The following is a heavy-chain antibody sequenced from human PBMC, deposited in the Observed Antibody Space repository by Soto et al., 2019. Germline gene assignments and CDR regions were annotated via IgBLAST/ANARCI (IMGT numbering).Heavy chain of an antibody. D-gene: IGHD2-15*01. CDR3: ARGPGWWSYYYGMDV. Sequence: ASVKVSCKASGGTFSSYAISWVRQAPGQGLEWMGEIIPIFGTANYAQKFQGRVTITADESTSTAYMELSSLRSEDTAVYYCARGPGWWSYYYGMDVWGQETTVTVSS. V-gene: IGHV1-69*13. J-gene: IGHJ6*02. CDR2: IIPIFGTA. CDR1: GGTFSSYA.